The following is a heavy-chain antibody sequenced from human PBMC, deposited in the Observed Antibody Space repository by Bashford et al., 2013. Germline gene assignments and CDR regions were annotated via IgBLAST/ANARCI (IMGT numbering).Heavy chain of an antibody. Sequence: WVRQAPGQGLEWMGWISAYNGNTNYAQKLQGRVTMTTDTSTSTAYMELRSLRSDDTAVYYCARDHCSSTSCYGMDVWGQGTTVTVSS. J-gene: IGHJ6*02. D-gene: IGHD2-2*01. CDR3: ARDHCSSTSCYGMDV. CDR2: ISAYNGNT. V-gene: IGHV1-18*01.